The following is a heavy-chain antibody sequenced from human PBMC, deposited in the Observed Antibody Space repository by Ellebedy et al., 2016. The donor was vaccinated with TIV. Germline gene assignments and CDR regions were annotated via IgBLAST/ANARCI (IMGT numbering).Heavy chain of an antibody. CDR3: ARVQGLWFGDPDY. J-gene: IGHJ4*02. D-gene: IGHD3-10*01. CDR1: GFTFSSYS. CDR2: ISSSSSTI. V-gene: IGHV3-48*04. Sequence: GESLKISXAASGFTFSSYSMNWVRQAPGKGLEWVSYISSSSSTIYYADSVKGRFTISRDNAKNSLYLQMNSLRAEDTAVYYCARVQGLWFGDPDYWGLGTLVTVSS.